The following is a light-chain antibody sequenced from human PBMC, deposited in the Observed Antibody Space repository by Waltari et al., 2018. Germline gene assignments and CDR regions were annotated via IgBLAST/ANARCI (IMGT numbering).Light chain of an antibody. CDR2: ASS. CDR3: QQTYSTPRT. J-gene: IGKJ1*01. Sequence: DIQMTQSPSSLSPSVGDRVTITCRASQSISTFLNWYQQKPGKAPKPLIYASSNLQSEVPSRFSGSGSGTDFTLTISSLQPEDFATYYCQQTYSTPRTFGQGTKVEIK. CDR1: QSISTF. V-gene: IGKV1-39*01.